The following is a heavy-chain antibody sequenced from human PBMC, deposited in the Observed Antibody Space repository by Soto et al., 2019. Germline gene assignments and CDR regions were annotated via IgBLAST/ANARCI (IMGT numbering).Heavy chain of an antibody. Sequence: GGSLRLSCAASGFTFSSYAMSWVRQAPGKGLEWVSAISGSGGSTYYADSVKGRFTISRDNSKNTLYLQMNSLRAEDTDVYYCAKNPLGIYAFDIWGQGTMVTVSS. CDR1: GFTFSSYA. J-gene: IGHJ3*02. D-gene: IGHD7-27*01. CDR2: ISGSGGST. CDR3: AKNPLGIYAFDI. V-gene: IGHV3-23*01.